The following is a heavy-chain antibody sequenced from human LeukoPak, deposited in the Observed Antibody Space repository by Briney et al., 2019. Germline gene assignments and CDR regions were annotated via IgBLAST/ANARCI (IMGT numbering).Heavy chain of an antibody. Sequence: GGSLRLSCAASGFTFSSYSMNWVRQAPGKGLEWVSSISSSSSYIYYADSVKGRFTISRDNAKNSLYLQMNSLTAEDTAVYYCAGPSGYSYGFFYWGQGTLVTVSS. CDR3: AGPSGYSYGFFY. D-gene: IGHD5-18*01. CDR2: ISSSSSYI. V-gene: IGHV3-21*01. J-gene: IGHJ4*02. CDR1: GFTFSSYS.